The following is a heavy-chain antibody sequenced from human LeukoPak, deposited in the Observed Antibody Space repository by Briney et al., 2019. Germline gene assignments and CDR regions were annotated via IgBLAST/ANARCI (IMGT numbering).Heavy chain of an antibody. J-gene: IGHJ4*02. CDR3: ARHHHNSEWYFDY. CDR2: IYYSGST. V-gene: IGHV4-59*01. D-gene: IGHD6-19*01. Sequence: SETLSLTCTVSGGSISSYYWSWIRQPPGKGLEWIGYIYYSGSTNHNPSLKSRVTISVDTSKNQFSLKLSSVAAADTAVYYCARHHHNSEWYFDYWGQGTLVTVSS. CDR1: GGSISSYY.